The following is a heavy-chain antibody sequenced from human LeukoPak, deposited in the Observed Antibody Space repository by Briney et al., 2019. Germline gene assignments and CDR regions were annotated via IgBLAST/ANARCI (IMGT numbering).Heavy chain of an antibody. J-gene: IGHJ4*02. CDR1: GLTFSGSA. D-gene: IGHD2-15*01. V-gene: IGHV3-23*01. CDR3: AKVLVLVSANRYYFDY. Sequence: PGGSLRLSCAASGLTFSGSAMSWVRQAPGKGLEWVSLISGSGNSTYYADSVKGRFTISRDNSNNMLYLQMNSLRAEDTAIYYWAKVLVLVSANRYYFDYWGQGTLVTVSS. CDR2: ISGSGNST.